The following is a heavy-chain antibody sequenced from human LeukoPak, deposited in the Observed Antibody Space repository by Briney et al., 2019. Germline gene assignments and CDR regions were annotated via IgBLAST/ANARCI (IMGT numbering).Heavy chain of an antibody. CDR3: ARKGRIYGDYDY. CDR1: GYTITGYY. J-gene: IGHJ4*02. Sequence: GASVKVSCKAFGYTITGYYIHWVRQAPGQGLEWIGFINPNSGGTHYAQKFQGRVTVTRDTSISTVYMEMMRLRSDDTAVYYCARKGRIYGDYDYWGRGTLVTVSS. CDR2: INPNSGGT. V-gene: IGHV1-2*02. D-gene: IGHD4-17*01.